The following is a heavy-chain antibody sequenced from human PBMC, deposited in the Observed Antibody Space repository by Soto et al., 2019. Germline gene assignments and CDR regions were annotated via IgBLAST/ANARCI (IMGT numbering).Heavy chain of an antibody. Sequence: SLRLSCSGTGFTVSSFGMHWVRQAPGKGLEHVSTLSSNGIGTYYADSVKGRFTFSRDTSKNTLYLQMSSLRTEDTAVYYCVKDMGQAAVGIRYPYGLDVWGLGTTVTVSS. CDR1: GFTVSSFG. D-gene: IGHD6-13*01. V-gene: IGHV3-64D*06. CDR3: VKDMGQAAVGIRYPYGLDV. J-gene: IGHJ6*02. CDR2: LSSNGIGT.